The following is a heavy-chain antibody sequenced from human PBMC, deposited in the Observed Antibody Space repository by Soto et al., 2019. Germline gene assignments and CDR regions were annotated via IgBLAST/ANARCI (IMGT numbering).Heavy chain of an antibody. V-gene: IGHV4-34*01. CDR1: GGSFSGYS. J-gene: IGHJ4*02. D-gene: IGHD1-26*01. CDR3: ARGQSDSGPVGAPWGSDY. CDR2: INHSGST. Sequence: QVQLQQWGAGLLKPSETLSLTCAVYGGSFSGYSWTWIRQPPGKGLGWIGEINHSGSTNYNPSLKSRVTISVDTSKNQFSLKLSSVTAADTAVYYCARGQSDSGPVGAPWGSDYWGQGTLVTVSS.